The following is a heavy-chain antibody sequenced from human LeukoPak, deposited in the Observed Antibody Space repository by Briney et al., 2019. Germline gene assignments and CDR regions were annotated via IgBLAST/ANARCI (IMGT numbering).Heavy chain of an antibody. CDR1: GYTFTSYG. J-gene: IGHJ5*02. Sequence: VAPVKVSCKASGYTFTSYGISWVRQAPGQGLEWMGWISAYNGNTNYAQKLQGRVTMTTDTSTSTAYMELRSLRSDDTAVYYCARDLGSSATSTNWFDPWGQGTLVTVSS. D-gene: IGHD6-6*01. CDR2: ISAYNGNT. CDR3: ARDLGSSATSTNWFDP. V-gene: IGHV1-18*01.